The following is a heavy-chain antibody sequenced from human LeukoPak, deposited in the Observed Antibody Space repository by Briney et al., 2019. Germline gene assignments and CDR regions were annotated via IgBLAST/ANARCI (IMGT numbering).Heavy chain of an antibody. V-gene: IGHV3-74*01. CDR2: INSDGSST. Sequence: GGSLRLSCAASGFTFSSYWMHWVRQAPGKGLVWVSRINSDGSSTSYADSVKGRFTISRDDSKNTLYLQMNSLRPEDTAIYYCARDGLTGRTDGTLDHWGQGTLVTVSS. CDR3: ARDGLTGRTDGTLDH. CDR1: GFTFSSYW. D-gene: IGHD1-20*01. J-gene: IGHJ4*02.